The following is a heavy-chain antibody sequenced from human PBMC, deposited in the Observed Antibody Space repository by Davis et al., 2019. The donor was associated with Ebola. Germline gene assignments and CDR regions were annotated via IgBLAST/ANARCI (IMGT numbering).Heavy chain of an antibody. Sequence: SETPSLTCTVAGGSISNSYWSWIRQPPGKGLEWIGYIYYTGATNYSPSLKGRVTISVDTSKNQFSLKLNSVTAADTAVYYCAALGFCSSASCPFDPWGQGTLVTVSS. V-gene: IGHV4-59*01. J-gene: IGHJ5*02. CDR3: AALGFCSSASCPFDP. CDR1: GGSISNSY. CDR2: IYYTGAT. D-gene: IGHD2-2*01.